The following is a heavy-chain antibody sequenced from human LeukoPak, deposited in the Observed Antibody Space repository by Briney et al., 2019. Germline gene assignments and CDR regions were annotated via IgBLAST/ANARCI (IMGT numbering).Heavy chain of an antibody. V-gene: IGHV1-46*01. J-gene: IGHJ4*02. CDR3: ARDWFQSAQWLVQLGTFDY. Sequence: ASVKVSCKASGYTFTSYYMHWVRQAPGHGLEWMGIINPSGGSTSYAQKFQGRVTMTRDTSTSTVYMELSTLRSEDTAVYYCARDWFQSAQWLVQLGTFDYWGQGTLVTVSS. CDR2: INPSGGST. D-gene: IGHD6-19*01. CDR1: GYTFTSYY.